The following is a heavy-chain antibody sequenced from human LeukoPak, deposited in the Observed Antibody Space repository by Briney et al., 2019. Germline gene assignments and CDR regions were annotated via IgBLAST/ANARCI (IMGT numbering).Heavy chain of an antibody. J-gene: IGHJ4*02. V-gene: IGHV4-38-2*02. D-gene: IGHD3-10*01. CDR2: IYHSGST. Sequence: SGTLSLTCTVSGFSITSGHYWGWIRQPPGKGLEWIGSIYHSGSTYYNPSLKRRATISVDTSKRQFSLRLSSVTAADTAVYYCARDADPSAYYGSGSSIDHWSQGTLVTVSS. CDR3: ARDADPSAYYGSGSSIDH. CDR1: GFSITSGHY.